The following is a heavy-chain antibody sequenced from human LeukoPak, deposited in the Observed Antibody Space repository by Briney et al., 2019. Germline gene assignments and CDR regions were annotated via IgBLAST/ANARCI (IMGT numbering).Heavy chain of an antibody. Sequence: GASVKVSCKASGGTFSSYAISWVRQAPGQGLEWMGGIIPIFGTANYAQKFQGRVTITADESTSTAYMELSSLRSEDTAVYYCARDLRRDYYDSSGTSYFDYWGQGTLVTVSS. CDR3: ARDLRRDYYDSSGTSYFDY. D-gene: IGHD3-22*01. J-gene: IGHJ4*02. CDR2: IIPIFGTA. CDR1: GGTFSSYA. V-gene: IGHV1-69*13.